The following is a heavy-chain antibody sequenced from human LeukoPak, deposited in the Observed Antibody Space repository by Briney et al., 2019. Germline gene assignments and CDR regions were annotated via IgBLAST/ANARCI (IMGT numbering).Heavy chain of an antibody. CDR2: IHYSGST. V-gene: IGHV4-59*01. CDR1: GASISTYY. CDR3: ARNSGSYPPFIDY. J-gene: IGHJ4*02. D-gene: IGHD1-26*01. Sequence: SETLSLTCTVSGASISTYYWSWIRQSPGKGLEWIGYIHYSGSTNYNPSLKSRVTISLDTPKNQFSLKLTSVTAADTAMYYCARNSGSYPPFIDYWGQGTLVTVSS.